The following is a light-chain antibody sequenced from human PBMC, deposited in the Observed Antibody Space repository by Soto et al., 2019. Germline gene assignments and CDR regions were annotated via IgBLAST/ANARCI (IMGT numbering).Light chain of an antibody. CDR1: SSDVGGYNY. CDR3: CSYAGNNNLV. CDR2: EVS. V-gene: IGLV2-8*01. J-gene: IGLJ2*01. Sequence: QTVLTQPPSAYGSPGQSVTISCTGTSSDVGGYNYVSWYQQYPGKAPKLMIYEVSKRPSGVPDRFSGSKSGNTASLTVSGLQAEDEADYYCCSYAGNNNLVFGGGTKLTVL.